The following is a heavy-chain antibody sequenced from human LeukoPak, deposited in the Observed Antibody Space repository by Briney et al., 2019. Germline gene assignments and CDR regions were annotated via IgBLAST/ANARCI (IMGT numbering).Heavy chain of an antibody. D-gene: IGHD5-18*01. Sequence: SETLSLTCTVSGGSISSSSYYWGWIRQPPGKGLEWIGSIYYSGSTYYNPSLKSRVTIPVDTSKNQFSLKLSSVTAADTAVYYCAREAVQLWLNWFDPWGQGTLVTVSS. J-gene: IGHJ5*02. CDR1: GGSISSSSYY. CDR2: IYYSGST. V-gene: IGHV4-39*07. CDR3: AREAVQLWLNWFDP.